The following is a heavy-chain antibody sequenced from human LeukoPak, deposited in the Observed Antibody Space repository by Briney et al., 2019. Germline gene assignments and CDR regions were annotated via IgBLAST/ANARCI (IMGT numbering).Heavy chain of an antibody. CDR3: ASQYYYDSSGYYNGFDF. CDR2: IYYSGST. D-gene: IGHD3-22*01. Sequence: KASETLSPICTVSGGSISNRGYYWDWIRQPPGKGLEWIGTIYYSGSTYYNPSLKSRATISVDTSKNQFSLKLSSVTAVDTAVYYCASQYYYDSSGYYNGFDFWGQGTLVTVSS. CDR1: GGSISNRGYY. V-gene: IGHV4-39*01. J-gene: IGHJ4*02.